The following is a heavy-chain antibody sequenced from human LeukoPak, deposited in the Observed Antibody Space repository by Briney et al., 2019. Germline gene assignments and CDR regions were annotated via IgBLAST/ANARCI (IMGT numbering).Heavy chain of an antibody. D-gene: IGHD1-7*01. Sequence: SVKVSCKASGFTFTSSAMQWVRQARGQRLEWIGWIVVGSGNTNYAQKFQERVTITRDMSTSTAYMELSSLSSEDTAVYYCAAEELQTDYYYRMDVWGQGTTVTVSS. J-gene: IGHJ6*02. V-gene: IGHV1-58*02. CDR3: AAEELQTDYYYRMDV. CDR1: GFTFTSSA. CDR2: IVVGSGNT.